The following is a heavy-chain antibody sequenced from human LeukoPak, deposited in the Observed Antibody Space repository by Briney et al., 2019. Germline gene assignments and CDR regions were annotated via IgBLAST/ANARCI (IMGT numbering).Heavy chain of an antibody. CDR1: GYTFITYG. V-gene: IGHV1-18*01. D-gene: IGHD4-23*01. J-gene: IGHJ4*02. CDR2: ISAYNGNT. Sequence: ASVKVSCKASGYTFITYGISWVRQAPGQGLEWMGWISAYNGNTNYAQKFQGRVTMTTDTSTSTAHMELRSLRSDDTAVYYCARQGYSGHSQGAADYWGQGTLVTVSS. CDR3: ARQGYSGHSQGAADY.